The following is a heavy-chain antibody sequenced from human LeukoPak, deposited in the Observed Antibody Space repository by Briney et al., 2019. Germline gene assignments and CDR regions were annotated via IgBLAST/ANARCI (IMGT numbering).Heavy chain of an antibody. D-gene: IGHD3-3*01. V-gene: IGHV4-39*01. Sequence: SETLSLTCIVSGDSISNSGWSWGWIRQPPGKGLEWIGTMPYDENVADNEIPSYNPSLKSRVSISADTSKNQLSPKVNSVTAAGTASYYCARLTLTGVGGRGWFDAWGQGTLVIVSS. CDR3: ARLTLTGVGGRGWFDA. CDR1: GDSISNSGWS. J-gene: IGHJ5*02. CDR2: MPYDENVADNEIP.